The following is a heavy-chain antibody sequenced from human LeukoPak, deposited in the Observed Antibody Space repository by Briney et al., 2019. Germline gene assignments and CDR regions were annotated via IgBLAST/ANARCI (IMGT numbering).Heavy chain of an antibody. Sequence: SETLSLTCTFSGGSISNYYWSWIRQPAGRGLEWIGRIYTSGSTNYNPSLKSRVTMSVDTSKNQFSLKLSSVTAADTAVYYCARDAYSGGFYFDYWGQGTLVTVPS. V-gene: IGHV4-4*07. CDR2: IYTSGST. CDR1: GGSISNYY. CDR3: ARDAYSGGFYFDY. D-gene: IGHD2-21*01. J-gene: IGHJ4*02.